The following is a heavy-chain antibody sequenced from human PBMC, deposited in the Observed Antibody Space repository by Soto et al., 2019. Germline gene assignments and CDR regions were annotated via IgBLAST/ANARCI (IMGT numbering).Heavy chain of an antibody. CDR1: GFTFSSYG. CDR3: AKDLWDSGCPTPSFYY. V-gene: IGHV3-30*18. Sequence: QVQLVESGGGVVQPGRSLRLSCAASGFTFSSYGMHWDRQAPGKGLEWVAVISNDGRNKYYADSVKDRFTISRDKSKNMLYRQINCMRAEDTAVYYCAKDLWDSGCPTPSFYYWGQGTLVTVSS. D-gene: IGHD6-19*01. CDR2: ISNDGRNK. J-gene: IGHJ4*02.